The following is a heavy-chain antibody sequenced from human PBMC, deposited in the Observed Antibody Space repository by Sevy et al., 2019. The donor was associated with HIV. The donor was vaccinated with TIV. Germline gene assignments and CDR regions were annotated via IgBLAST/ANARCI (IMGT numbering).Heavy chain of an antibody. D-gene: IGHD6-13*01. J-gene: IGHJ5*02. CDR3: VRWDYSTSGNWFDP. V-gene: IGHV3-21*01. CDR1: GFTFSRYS. CDR2: ISSSGHYI. Sequence: GGSLRLSCGASGFTFSRYSMNWVRQAPGRGLEWVSYISSSGHYIQYADSVRGRFTISRDNARDSLDLQMNSLRAEDTAVYFCVRWDYSTSGNWFDPWGQRTLVTVSS.